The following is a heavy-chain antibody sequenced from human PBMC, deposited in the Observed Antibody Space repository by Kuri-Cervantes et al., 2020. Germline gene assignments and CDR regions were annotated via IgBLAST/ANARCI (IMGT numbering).Heavy chain of an antibody. V-gene: IGHV1-18*01. D-gene: IGHD5-18*01. CDR1: GYTFTSYG. CDR3: ATGALYSYGYEPALDY. J-gene: IGHJ4*02. Sequence: ASVKVSCKASGYTFTSYGISWVRQAPGQGLEWMGWISAYNGNTNYAQKLQGRVTMTTDTTTRTAYMELRSLRSEDTAVYYCATGALYSYGYEPALDYLGQGTLVTVSS. CDR2: ISAYNGNT.